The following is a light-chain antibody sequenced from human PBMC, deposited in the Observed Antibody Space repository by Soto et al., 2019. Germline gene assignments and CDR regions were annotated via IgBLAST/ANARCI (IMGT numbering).Light chain of an antibody. J-gene: IGKJ1*01. CDR1: QIIISY. CDR3: QQTYSAPWT. Sequence: DIQMTQSPSSLSASVGDAVTITCRASQIIISYLNWYQQKPGKAPNLLIYGASSLQSGVPSRFSGSALGTDFTLTISSLQPEDFATYYCQQTYSAPWTFGQGTKVDIK. CDR2: GAS. V-gene: IGKV1-39*01.